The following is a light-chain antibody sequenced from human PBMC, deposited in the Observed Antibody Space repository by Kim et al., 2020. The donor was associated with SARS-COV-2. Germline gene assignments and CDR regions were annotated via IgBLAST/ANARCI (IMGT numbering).Light chain of an antibody. Sequence: GQRVTISCSGGSSNIGSNSVNWYQQLPGTAPKLFMYDNNQRPSGVPDRFSGSKSGTSASLAISGLQSDDEADYYCVAWDDSLNGAVFGGGTQLTVL. V-gene: IGLV1-44*01. CDR1: SSNIGSNS. J-gene: IGLJ2*01. CDR3: VAWDDSLNGAV. CDR2: DNN.